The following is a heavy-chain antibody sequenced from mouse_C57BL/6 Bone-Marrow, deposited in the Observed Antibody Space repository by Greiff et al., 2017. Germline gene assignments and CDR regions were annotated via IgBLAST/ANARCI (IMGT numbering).Heavy chain of an antibody. CDR1: GYTFTSYT. D-gene: IGHD1-1*01. Sequence: VQLVESGAELARPGASVKMSCKASGYTFTSYTMHWVKQRPGQGLEWIGYINPSSGYTKYNQKFKDKATLTADKSSSTAYMQLSSLTSEDSAVYYCARNYGSSYGGWFAYWGQGTLVTVSA. V-gene: IGHV1-4*01. CDR2: INPSSGYT. CDR3: ARNYGSSYGGWFAY. J-gene: IGHJ3*01.